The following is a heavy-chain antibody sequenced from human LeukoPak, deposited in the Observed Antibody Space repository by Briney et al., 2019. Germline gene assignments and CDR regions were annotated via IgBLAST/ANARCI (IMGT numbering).Heavy chain of an antibody. J-gene: IGHJ3*02. Sequence: GGSLRLSCVASGFTFSDYAMSWVRQAPGKGLEWVSSISSSSSYIYYADSVKGRFTISRDNAKNSLYLQMNSLRAEDTAVYYCARDAYCGGDCYDAFDIWGQGTMVTVSS. CDR2: ISSSSSYI. V-gene: IGHV3-21*01. D-gene: IGHD2-21*02. CDR1: GFTFSDYA. CDR3: ARDAYCGGDCYDAFDI.